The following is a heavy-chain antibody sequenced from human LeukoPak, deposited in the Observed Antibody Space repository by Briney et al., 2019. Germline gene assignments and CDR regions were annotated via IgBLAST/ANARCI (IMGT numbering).Heavy chain of an antibody. CDR2: IYSGGST. V-gene: IGHV3-53*04. Sequence: GGSLRLSCAASGFTVSSNYMSWVRQAPGKGLEWVSVIYSGGSTYYADSVNGRFTISRHNSKNKLYLQMNSLRAEDTAVYYCARRYAVVKGPISYGMDVWGQGTTVTVSS. CDR3: ARRYAVVKGPISYGMDV. CDR1: GFTVSSNY. D-gene: IGHD1-1*01. J-gene: IGHJ6*02.